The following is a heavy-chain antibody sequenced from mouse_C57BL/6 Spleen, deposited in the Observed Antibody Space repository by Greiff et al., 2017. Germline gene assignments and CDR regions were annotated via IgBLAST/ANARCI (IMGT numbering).Heavy chain of an antibody. D-gene: IGHD1-1*01. CDR3: ARNRGNYYGSSYFDY. CDR2: INPNNGGT. J-gene: IGHJ2*01. V-gene: IGHV1-26*01. Sequence: VQLQQSGPELVKPGASVKISCKASGYTFTDYYMNWVKQSHGKSLEWIGDINPNNGGTSYNQKFKGKATLTVDKSSSTAYMELRSLTSEDSAVYYCARNRGNYYGSSYFDYWGQGTTLTVSS. CDR1: GYTFTDYY.